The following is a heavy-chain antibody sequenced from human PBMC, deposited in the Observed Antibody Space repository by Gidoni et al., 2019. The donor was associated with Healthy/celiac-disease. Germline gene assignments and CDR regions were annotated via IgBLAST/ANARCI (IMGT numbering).Heavy chain of an antibody. CDR1: GGSISSSSYY. D-gene: IGHD1-26*01. J-gene: IGHJ4*02. CDR2: IYYSGST. V-gene: IGHV4-39*07. Sequence: QLQLQESGPGLVKPSETLSLTCTVSGGSISSSSYYWGWIRQPPGKGLEWIGSIYYSGSTYYNPSLKSRVTISVDTSKNQFSLKLSSVTAADTAVYYCAREASVGGSYFNDYWGQGTLVTVSS. CDR3: AREASVGGSYFNDY.